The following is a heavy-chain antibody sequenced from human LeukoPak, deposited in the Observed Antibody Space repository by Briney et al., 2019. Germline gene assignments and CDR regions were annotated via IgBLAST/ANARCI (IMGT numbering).Heavy chain of an antibody. J-gene: IGHJ4*02. Sequence: GGSLRLSCAASGFTFSSYSMNWVRQAPGKGLEWVSYISSSSSTIYYADSVKGRFTISRDNAKNSLYLQMNSLRAEDTAVYYCARVGDFWSGYPTANDYWGQGTLVTVSS. CDR3: ARVGDFWSGYPTANDY. V-gene: IGHV3-48*04. CDR2: ISSSSSTI. D-gene: IGHD3-3*01. CDR1: GFTFSSYS.